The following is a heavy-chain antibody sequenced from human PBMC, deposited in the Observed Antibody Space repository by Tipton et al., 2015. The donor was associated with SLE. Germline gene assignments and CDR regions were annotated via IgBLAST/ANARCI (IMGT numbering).Heavy chain of an antibody. D-gene: IGHD4-11*01. CDR2: IYSGGST. CDR1: GFTVSSNY. CDR3: ARENDYSNDYYSYGMDV. Sequence: SLRLSCAASGFTVSSNYMNWVRQAPGKGLEWVSVIYSGGSTYYADSVKGRFTISRDNSKNTLYLQMNSLRAEDTAVYYCARENDYSNDYYSYGMDVWGQGTTVTVSS. V-gene: IGHV3-66*02. J-gene: IGHJ6*02.